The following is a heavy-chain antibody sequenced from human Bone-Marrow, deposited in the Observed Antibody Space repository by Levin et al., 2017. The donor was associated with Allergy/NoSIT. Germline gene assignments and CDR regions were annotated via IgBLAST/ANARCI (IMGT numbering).Heavy chain of an antibody. CDR2: ISYGGSNK. J-gene: IGHJ4*02. Sequence: GESLKISCSASGFNFSNYAMHWVRQAPGKGLEWVTVISYGGSNKYYAESVKGRFTISRDNSKKTLWLQMNSLRPEDTALYYCARDLNYSGWVTIGTPFDHWGRGTLVTVSS. CDR3: ARDLNYSGWVTIGTPFDH. D-gene: IGHD6-19*01. V-gene: IGHV3-30-3*01. CDR1: GFNFSNYA.